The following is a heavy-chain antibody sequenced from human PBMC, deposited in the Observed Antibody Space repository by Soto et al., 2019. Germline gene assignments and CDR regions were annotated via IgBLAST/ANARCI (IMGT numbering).Heavy chain of an antibody. D-gene: IGHD3-22*01. Sequence: SETLSLTCAVYGGSFSGYYWSWIRQPPGKGLEWIGEINHSGSTNYNPSLKSRVTISVDTSKNQFSLKLSSVTAADTAVYYCATGDYYDSSGYNYWGQGTLVTVS. CDR2: INHSGST. CDR3: ATGDYYDSSGYNY. CDR1: GGSFSGYY. V-gene: IGHV4-34*01. J-gene: IGHJ4*02.